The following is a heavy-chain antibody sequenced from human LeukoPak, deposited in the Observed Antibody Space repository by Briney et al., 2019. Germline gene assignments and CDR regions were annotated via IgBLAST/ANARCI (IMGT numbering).Heavy chain of an antibody. CDR2: ISSSSSYI. CDR1: GFTFSSYS. V-gene: IGHV3-21*01. CDR3: ARDLFVVVPAAIPNVAFDI. Sequence: PSGSLTLSCAASGFTFSSYSMNWVRQAPGKGRKWVSAISSSSSYIYYADSVKGRFTISRDNAKNSLYLEMNSLRAEDTGVYYCARDLFVVVPAAIPNVAFDIWGQGTMVTVSS. D-gene: IGHD2-2*01. J-gene: IGHJ3*02.